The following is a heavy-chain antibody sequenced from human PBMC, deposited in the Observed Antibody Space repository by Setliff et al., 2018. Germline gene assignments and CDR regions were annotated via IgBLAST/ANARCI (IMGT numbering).Heavy chain of an antibody. J-gene: IGHJ4*02. Sequence: KPSETLSLTCTVSGDSISSGSYHWSWIRKPAGKGLEWIGRIHPSGSTNYNPSLKSRVTISVDTSKNQFSLKVSSVTAADTAIYYCARDSHRLTTDPLFDHWGQGALVTVSS. CDR3: ARDSHRLTTDPLFDH. D-gene: IGHD6-25*01. CDR1: GDSISSGSYH. V-gene: IGHV4-61*02. CDR2: IHPSGST.